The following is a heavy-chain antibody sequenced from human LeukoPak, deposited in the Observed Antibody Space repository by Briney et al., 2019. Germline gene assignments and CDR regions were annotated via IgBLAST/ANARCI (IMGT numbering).Heavy chain of an antibody. CDR3: AKLSRGGTF. CDR1: GFTFSSYA. J-gene: IGHJ3*01. Sequence: PGGSLRLSCAASGFTFSSYAMHWVRQAPGKGLEWVAVISYDGSNKYYADSVKGRFTISRDNSKNTLYLQMNSLRAEDTAVYYCAKLSRGGTFGGQGTMVTVSS. D-gene: IGHD1-14*01. V-gene: IGHV3-30-3*02. CDR2: ISYDGSNK.